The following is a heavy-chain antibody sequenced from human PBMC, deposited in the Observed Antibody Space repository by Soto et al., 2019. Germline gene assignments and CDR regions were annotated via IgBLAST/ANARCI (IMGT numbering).Heavy chain of an antibody. Sequence: EVQLVESGGGLVQPGGSLKLSCAASGFTFSGSAMHWVRQASGKGLEWVGRIRSKANSYATAYAASVKGRFIISRDDSKNTAYLQMNSLKTEDTAVYYCTRYLTDYGDYQFDYWGQGTLVTVSS. CDR2: IRSKANSYAT. CDR3: TRYLTDYGDYQFDY. J-gene: IGHJ4*02. V-gene: IGHV3-73*01. CDR1: GFTFSGSA. D-gene: IGHD4-17*01.